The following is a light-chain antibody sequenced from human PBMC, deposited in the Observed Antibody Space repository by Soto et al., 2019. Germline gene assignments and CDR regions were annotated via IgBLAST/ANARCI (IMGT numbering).Light chain of an antibody. V-gene: IGKV3-15*01. CDR3: QQYNNWPPRT. Sequence: EVVLTQSPATLSVSPGAGATLSCRASQSVSNNYLAWYQQKPGQAPRLLIYGASTRATGIPARFSGSGSGTEFTLTISSLQSEDFAVYYCQQYNNWPPRTFGQGTKVDIK. CDR2: GAS. J-gene: IGKJ1*01. CDR1: QSVSNN.